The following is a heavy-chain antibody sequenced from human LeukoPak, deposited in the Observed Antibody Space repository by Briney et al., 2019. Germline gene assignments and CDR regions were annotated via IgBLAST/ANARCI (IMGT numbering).Heavy chain of an antibody. CDR3: ASYSYGLKY. V-gene: IGHV4-34*01. CDR2: INHSGST. CDR1: GGSFSGYY. D-gene: IGHD5-18*01. Sequence: NSSETLSLTCAVYGGSFSGYYWSWIRQPPGKGLEWIGEINHSGSTNYNPSLKSRVTISVDTSKNQFSLKLSSVTAADTAVYYCASYSYGLKYRGQGTLVTVSS. J-gene: IGHJ4*02.